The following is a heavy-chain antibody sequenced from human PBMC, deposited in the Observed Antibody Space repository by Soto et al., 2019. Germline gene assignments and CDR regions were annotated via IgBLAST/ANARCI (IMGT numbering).Heavy chain of an antibody. CDR2: IYYSGST. D-gene: IGHD1-1*01. CDR3: VRHQGRTTYDY. J-gene: IGHJ4*02. CDR1: GGSISSSSYY. Sequence: SETLSLTCTVSGGSISSSSYYWGWIRQPPGKGLEWIGSIYYSGSTYYNPSLKSRVTISVDTSKNQFSLKLSSATAADTAVYYCVRHQGRTTYDYWGQGTLVTVSS. V-gene: IGHV4-39*07.